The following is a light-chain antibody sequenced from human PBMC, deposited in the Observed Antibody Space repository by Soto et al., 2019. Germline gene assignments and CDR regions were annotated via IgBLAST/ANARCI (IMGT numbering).Light chain of an antibody. V-gene: IGKV3-20*01. CDR3: QQYGSSPPGISYT. Sequence: EIVLTQSPGTLSLSPGERATLSCRASQSVSSSYLAWYQQKPGQAPRLLIYGASSRATGIPDRFSGSGSGTDFTLTISRLEPEDCAVYYCQQYGSSPPGISYTFGQGTKLEIK. CDR1: QSVSSSY. CDR2: GAS. J-gene: IGKJ2*01.